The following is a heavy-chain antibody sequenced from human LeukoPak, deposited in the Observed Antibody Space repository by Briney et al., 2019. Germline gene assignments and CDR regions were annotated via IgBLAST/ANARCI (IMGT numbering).Heavy chain of an antibody. CDR3: ARTYCGGDCYRPNYFDY. J-gene: IGHJ4*02. V-gene: IGHV4-39*07. CDR2: IYYSGST. D-gene: IGHD2-21*02. Sequence: SETLSLTCTVSGGSISSSSYYWGWIRQPPGKGLEWIGSIYYSGSTNYNPSLKSRVTISVDTSKNQFSLKLSSVTAADTAVYYCARTYCGGDCYRPNYFDYWGQGTLVTVSS. CDR1: GGSISSSSYY.